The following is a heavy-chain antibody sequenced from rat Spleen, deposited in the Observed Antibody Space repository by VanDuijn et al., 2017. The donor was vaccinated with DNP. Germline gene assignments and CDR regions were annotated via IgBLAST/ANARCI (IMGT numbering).Heavy chain of an antibody. CDR2: ISTSGGST. CDR1: GFTFSNYD. D-gene: IGHD1-1*01. J-gene: IGHJ2*01. Sequence: EVQLVESGGGLVQPGRSLKLSCAASGFTFSNYDMAWVRQAPTKGLEWVASISTSGGSTYYRDSVKGRFTVSRDNAKSTLYLHMNSLQSEDTATYYCARHLPTVAHLDYWGQGVMVTVSA. V-gene: IGHV5-25*01. CDR3: ARHLPTVAHLDY.